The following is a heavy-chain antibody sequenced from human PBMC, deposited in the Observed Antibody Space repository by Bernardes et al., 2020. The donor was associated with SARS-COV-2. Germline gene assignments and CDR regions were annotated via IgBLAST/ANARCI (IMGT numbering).Heavy chain of an antibody. Sequence: LVWVSRINSDGRTTSYADSVQGRFTISRDNAKNTLYLQMNSLRAEDTAVYYCLRGPSAGYGRFEYWGQGTLVTVSS. CDR3: LRGPSAGYGRFEY. V-gene: IGHV3-74*01. D-gene: IGHD5-12*01. J-gene: IGHJ4*02. CDR2: INSDGRTT.